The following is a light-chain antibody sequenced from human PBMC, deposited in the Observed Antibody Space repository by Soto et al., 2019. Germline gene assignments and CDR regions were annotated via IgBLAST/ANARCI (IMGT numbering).Light chain of an antibody. Sequence: QSVLTQPPSASGSPGQSVTISCIGTASDIGRYNYVSWYQHHPGKAPKLIIYEVTKRPSGVPDRFSGSKSGNTASLTVSGLQADDEADYYCCSLTTRDSHVFGTGTKVTVL. CDR2: EVT. CDR1: ASDIGRYNY. CDR3: CSLTTRDSHV. J-gene: IGLJ1*01. V-gene: IGLV2-8*01.